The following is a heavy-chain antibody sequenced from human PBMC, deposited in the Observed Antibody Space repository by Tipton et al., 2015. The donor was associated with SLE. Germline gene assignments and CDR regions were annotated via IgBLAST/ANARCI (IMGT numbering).Heavy chain of an antibody. CDR3: ARDWGGEALDF. J-gene: IGHJ4*02. CDR2: IYTGGRP. V-gene: IGHV4-4*07. D-gene: IGHD2-21*01. Sequence: TLSLTCIVSGGSISTNYWSWIRQPAGKGPEWIGRIYTGGRPIPNPPLNSRVTMSLDTSKSQFSLKLTSVTAADTAVYYCARDWGGEALDFWGQGTLVTVSS. CDR1: GGSISTNY.